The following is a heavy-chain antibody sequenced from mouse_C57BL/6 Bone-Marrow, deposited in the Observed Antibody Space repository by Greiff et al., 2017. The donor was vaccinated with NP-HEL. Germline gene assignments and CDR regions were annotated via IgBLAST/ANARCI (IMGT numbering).Heavy chain of an antibody. V-gene: IGHV5-6*01. Sequence: EVHLVESGGDLAKPGGSLKLSCAASGFTFSSYGMSWVRQTPDKRLEWVATISSGGSYTYYPDSVKGRFTISRDNAKNTLYLQMISLKSEDTAMYYCARHRGYTFAYWGQGTLVTVSA. D-gene: IGHD2-2*01. J-gene: IGHJ3*01. CDR3: ARHRGYTFAY. CDR1: GFTFSSYG. CDR2: ISSGGSYT.